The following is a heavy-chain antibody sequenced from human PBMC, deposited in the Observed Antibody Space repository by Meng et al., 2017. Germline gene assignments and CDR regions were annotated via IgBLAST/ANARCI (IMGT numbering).Heavy chain of an antibody. D-gene: IGHD7-27*01. J-gene: IGHJ4*02. CDR2: IYWDDDT. CDR1: VFSLSTGGVG. CDR3: AHRSSAWAFDS. Sequence: QISLKASRPTLVTPTQTLPLTCTFYVFSLSTGGVGVGWIRQPPGKALEWLALIYWDDDTRYSPSLKSRLSIIKDTSKNQVFLSMTNMDPVDTATYYCAHRSSAWAFDSWGQGTLVTVSS. V-gene: IGHV2-5*02.